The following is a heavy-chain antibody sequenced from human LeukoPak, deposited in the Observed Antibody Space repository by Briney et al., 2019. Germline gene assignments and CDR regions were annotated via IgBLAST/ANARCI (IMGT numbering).Heavy chain of an antibody. J-gene: IGHJ4*02. CDR3: AHREVRLDYFGY. Sequence: SGPTLVKPTQSLTLTCTFSGFSFSTSAVGVGWIRQPPGKALEWLALIYWDDDKRYNTSLKSRLTITKDTSKNQVVLIMTDMDPVDTATYFCAHREVRLDYFGYWGQGILVTVSS. D-gene: IGHD3-9*01. CDR2: IYWDDDK. CDR1: GFSFSTSAVG. V-gene: IGHV2-5*02.